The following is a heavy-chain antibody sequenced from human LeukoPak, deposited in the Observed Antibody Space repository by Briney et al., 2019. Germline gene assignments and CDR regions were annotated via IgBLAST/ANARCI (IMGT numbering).Heavy chain of an antibody. CDR2: TNSDGRST. CDR1: GFDFSDYW. D-gene: IGHD6-13*01. CDR3: ARDESWARGFDY. V-gene: IGHV3-74*01. Sequence: GGSLRLSCAASGFDFSDYWMHWVRQASGKGPVWVSRTNSDGRSTDYADSVKGRFTVSRDNAKNTLYLQVNSLRADDTAVYYCARDESWARGFDYWGQGTLVTVSS. J-gene: IGHJ4*02.